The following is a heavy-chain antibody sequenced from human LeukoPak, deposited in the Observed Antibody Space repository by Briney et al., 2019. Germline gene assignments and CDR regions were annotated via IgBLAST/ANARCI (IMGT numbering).Heavy chain of an antibody. CDR2: ISSHGGSI. J-gene: IGHJ4*02. Sequence: GGSLRLSCAASGFTFSDYYMSWIRQTPGKGLEWVSYISSHGGSISYADSVQGRFTISRDNAKNSLYLQMDSLRAEDTAIYYCARRGSSVRSLDYWGQGTLVTVSS. V-gene: IGHV3-11*01. CDR1: GFTFSDYY. CDR3: ARRGSSVRSLDY. D-gene: IGHD6-19*01.